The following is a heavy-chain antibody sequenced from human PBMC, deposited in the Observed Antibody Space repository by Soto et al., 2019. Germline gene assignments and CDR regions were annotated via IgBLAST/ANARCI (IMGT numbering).Heavy chain of an antibody. Sequence: GGSLRLSCAASGFTFDDYAMHWVRQAPGKGLEWVSGISWNSGSIGYADSVKGRFTISRDNAKNSLYLQMNSLRAEDTALYYCAKDLGPLLGYCSGGSCYGLDYWGQGTLVTVSS. CDR3: AKDLGPLLGYCSGGSCYGLDY. CDR2: ISWNSGSI. V-gene: IGHV3-9*01. CDR1: GFTFDDYA. D-gene: IGHD2-15*01. J-gene: IGHJ4*02.